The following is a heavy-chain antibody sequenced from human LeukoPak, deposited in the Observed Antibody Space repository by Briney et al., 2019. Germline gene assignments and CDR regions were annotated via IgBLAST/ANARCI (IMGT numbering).Heavy chain of an antibody. CDR1: GFIFSDYY. Sequence: NPGGSLRLSCAASGFIFSDYYLTWVRQAPGTGLEWVSFISMSGSNRSYADSVKGRFTISRDNAKNSLYLQMNSLRAEDTAVYYCARDWYHAIDYWGQGTLVTVSS. D-gene: IGHD2-2*01. J-gene: IGHJ4*02. CDR3: ARDWYHAIDY. CDR2: ISMSGSNR. V-gene: IGHV3-11*04.